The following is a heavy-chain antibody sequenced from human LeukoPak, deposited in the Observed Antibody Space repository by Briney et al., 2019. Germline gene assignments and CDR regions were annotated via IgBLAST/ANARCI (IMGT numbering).Heavy chain of an antibody. CDR3: ARAGLSSKFYDFWSGRIPSFDY. D-gene: IGHD3-3*01. V-gene: IGHV1-18*01. CDR2: ISAYNGNT. CDR1: GYTFTSYG. Sequence: GASVKVSCKASGYTFTSYGISWVRQAPGQGLEWMGWISAYNGNTNYAQKLQGRVTMTTDTSTSTAYMELRSLRSDDTAVYYCARAGLSSKFYDFWSGRIPSFDYWGQGTLVTVSS. J-gene: IGHJ4*02.